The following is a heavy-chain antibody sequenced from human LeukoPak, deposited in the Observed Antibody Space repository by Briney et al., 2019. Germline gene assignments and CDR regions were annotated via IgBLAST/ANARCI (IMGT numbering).Heavy chain of an antibody. Sequence: SETLSLTCAVSGGSISSSYWWSWVRPPPGKGLEWIGEIYHSGSTNYNQSLKSQVAMSVDKSKSQFSLMLSSVTAADTAVYFCARWATGIDYWGQGILVTVSS. CDR2: IYHSGST. CDR3: ARWATGIDY. V-gene: IGHV4-4*02. J-gene: IGHJ4*02. CDR1: GGSISSSYW.